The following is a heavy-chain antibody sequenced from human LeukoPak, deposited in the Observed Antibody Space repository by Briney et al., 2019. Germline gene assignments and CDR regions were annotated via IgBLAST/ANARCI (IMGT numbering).Heavy chain of an antibody. J-gene: IGHJ6*03. D-gene: IGHD3-22*01. V-gene: IGHV1-69*06. CDR2: IIPIFGTA. Sequence: GASVKVSCKASGGTFSSYAISWVRQAPGQGLEWMGGIIPIFGTANHAQKFQGRVTITADKSTSTAYMELSSLRSEDTAVYYCARDPYYYDSSGYYVTPYYYYMDVWGKGTTVTVSS. CDR3: ARDPYYYDSSGYYVTPYYYYMDV. CDR1: GGTFSSYA.